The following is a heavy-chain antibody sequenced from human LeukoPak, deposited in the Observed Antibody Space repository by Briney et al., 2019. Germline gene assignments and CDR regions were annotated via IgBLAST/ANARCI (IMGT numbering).Heavy chain of an antibody. CDR1: GGSISSYY. D-gene: IGHD3-22*01. CDR3: ASYSSGYYEVSEYFQH. Sequence: PSETLSLTCIVSGGSISSYYWSWIRQPAGKGLEWIGRIYTSGSTNYNPSLKSRVTMSVDTSKNQFSLKLSSVTAADTAVYYCASYSSGYYEVSEYFQHWGQGTLVTVSS. V-gene: IGHV4-4*07. CDR2: IYTSGST. J-gene: IGHJ1*01.